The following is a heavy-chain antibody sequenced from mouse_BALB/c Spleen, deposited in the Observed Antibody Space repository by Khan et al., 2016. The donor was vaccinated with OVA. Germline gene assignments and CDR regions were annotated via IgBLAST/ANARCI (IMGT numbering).Heavy chain of an antibody. CDR1: GYTFTSYT. Sequence: QVQLKQSGAELARPGASVKMSCKASGYTFTSYTIHWIKKRPGQGLEWIGYINPSTGYTNYTQKFKDKATLTTDKSSTTAYLQLSSLSSEDSAVFKCVRAGAYHRNGGWFAYWGQGTLVTVSA. J-gene: IGHJ3*01. V-gene: IGHV1-4*01. D-gene: IGHD2-14*01. CDR3: VRAGAYHRNGGWFAY. CDR2: INPSTGYT.